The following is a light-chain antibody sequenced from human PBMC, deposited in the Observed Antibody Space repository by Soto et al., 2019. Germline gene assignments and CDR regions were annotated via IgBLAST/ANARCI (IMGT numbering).Light chain of an antibody. J-gene: IGKJ2*01. CDR3: QQSYSSPYT. CDR1: QTISSW. Sequence: DIQMTQSPSTLSGSVGDRVTITCRASQTISSWLAWYQQTPGRAPALLISAASTLQSGVPSRFSGSGSGTDFTLTISSLQPEDFATYYCQQSYSSPYTFGQGTKLEIK. V-gene: IGKV1-39*01. CDR2: AAS.